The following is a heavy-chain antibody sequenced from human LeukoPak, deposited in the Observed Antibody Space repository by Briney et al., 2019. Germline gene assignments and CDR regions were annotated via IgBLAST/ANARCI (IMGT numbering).Heavy chain of an antibody. Sequence: PGGSLRLSCAASGFTFDVYAMHWVRQAPGKGLEWVSLISGDGGSTFHTDSLQGRFSISRDNSKNSLYLQMNSLRTEDTALYYCAKGSPYCGGDCYTDYWGQGTLVTVSS. J-gene: IGHJ4*02. V-gene: IGHV3-43*02. CDR1: GFTFDVYA. D-gene: IGHD2-21*02. CDR2: ISGDGGST. CDR3: AKGSPYCGGDCYTDY.